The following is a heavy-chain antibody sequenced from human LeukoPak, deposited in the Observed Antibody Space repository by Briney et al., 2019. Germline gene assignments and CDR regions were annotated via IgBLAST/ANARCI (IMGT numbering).Heavy chain of an antibody. Sequence: KPSETLSLTCTVSGGSVSSTTYYWSWIRQPPGKGLEWIASINYSGSTYYNPSLKSRVTISVDTSENQFSLKLSPVTAADTAVYYCARYVVYGSGKYYFDYWGQGTLVTVSS. CDR2: INYSGST. J-gene: IGHJ4*02. D-gene: IGHD3-10*01. CDR1: GGSVSSTTYY. V-gene: IGHV4-39*01. CDR3: ARYVVYGSGKYYFDY.